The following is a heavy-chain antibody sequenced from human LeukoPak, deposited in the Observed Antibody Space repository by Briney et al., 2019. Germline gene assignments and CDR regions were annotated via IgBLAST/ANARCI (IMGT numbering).Heavy chain of an antibody. Sequence: GGSLRLSCADSGFTFDDYAMHWVRQAPGKGLEWVSGISWNSGSIGYADSVKGRFTISRDNAKNSLYLQMNSLRAEDTALYYCAKDYEFSLRAAAGLFDYWGQGTLVTVSS. V-gene: IGHV3-9*01. CDR3: AKDYEFSLRAAAGLFDY. CDR2: ISWNSGSI. CDR1: GFTFDDYA. D-gene: IGHD6-13*01. J-gene: IGHJ4*02.